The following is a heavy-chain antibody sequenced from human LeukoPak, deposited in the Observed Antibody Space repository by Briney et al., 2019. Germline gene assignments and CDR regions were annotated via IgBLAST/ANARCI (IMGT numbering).Heavy chain of an antibody. J-gene: IGHJ4*02. CDR3: ARDIGLELVGDY. CDR2: ISGSGGST. CDR1: GFTFSSYA. Sequence: PGGSLRLSCAASGFTFSSYAMSWVRQAPGKGLEWVSAISGSGGSTYYADSVKGRFTISRDNSKNTLYLQMNSLRAEDTAVYYCARDIGLELVGDYWGQGTLVTVSS. D-gene: IGHD1-26*01. V-gene: IGHV3-23*01.